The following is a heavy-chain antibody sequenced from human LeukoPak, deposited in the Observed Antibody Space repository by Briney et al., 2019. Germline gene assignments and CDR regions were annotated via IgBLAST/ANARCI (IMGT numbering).Heavy chain of an antibody. CDR1: GFTFSSYG. Sequence: GGTLRLSCAASGFTFSSYGMSWVRQAPGKGLEWVSAISGSGGSTYYADSVKGRFTISRDNSKNTLYLQMNSLRAEDTAVYYCAKDQLWGSYRYLFDYWGQGTLVTVSS. D-gene: IGHD3-16*02. CDR2: ISGSGGST. CDR3: AKDQLWGSYRYLFDY. J-gene: IGHJ4*02. V-gene: IGHV3-23*01.